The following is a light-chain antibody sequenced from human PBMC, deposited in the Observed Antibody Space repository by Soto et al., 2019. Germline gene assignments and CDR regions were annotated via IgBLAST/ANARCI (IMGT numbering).Light chain of an antibody. CDR1: SSDVGGYNY. J-gene: IGLJ1*01. CDR3: CSYAGSYV. Sequence: QSVLTQPRSVSGSPGQSVTISFPGTSSDVGGYNYVSWYQQHPGKAPKLMIYDVSTRPSGVPDRFSGYKSGNTASLTISGLHAEDEADYYCCSYAGSYVFGTGTKVTVL. V-gene: IGLV2-11*01. CDR2: DVS.